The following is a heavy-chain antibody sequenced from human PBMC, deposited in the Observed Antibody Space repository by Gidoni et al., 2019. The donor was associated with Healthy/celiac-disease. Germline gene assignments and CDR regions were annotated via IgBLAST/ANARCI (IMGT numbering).Heavy chain of an antibody. CDR2: ISGSGGST. D-gene: IGHD3-10*01. J-gene: IGHJ4*02. Sequence: EVQLLESGGGLVQPGGSLRLSCAASGFTFSSYAMSWVRQAPGQGLEWVSAISGSGGSTDYADSVKGRCTIARDNSKNTLYLQMNSLRAEDTAVYYCAKDLRGGGGYWGQGTLVTVSS. CDR3: AKDLRGGGGY. V-gene: IGHV3-23*01. CDR1: GFTFSSYA.